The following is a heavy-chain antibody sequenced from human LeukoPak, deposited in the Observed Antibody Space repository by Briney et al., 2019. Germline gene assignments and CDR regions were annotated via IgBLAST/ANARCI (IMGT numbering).Heavy chain of an antibody. J-gene: IGHJ5*02. V-gene: IGHV5-51*01. CDR1: GNSFTTYW. D-gene: IGHD3-22*01. Sequence: GGSLKISCKGFGNSFTTYWIAWVRQMPGKGLEWMGIIYVGDSHTRYRPSFQGQVTISADKSINTAYLQWSSLKASDTAMYYCARVVDYDTSGYQTKNWFDPWGQGTLVTVSS. CDR2: IYVGDSHT. CDR3: ARVVDYDTSGYQTKNWFDP.